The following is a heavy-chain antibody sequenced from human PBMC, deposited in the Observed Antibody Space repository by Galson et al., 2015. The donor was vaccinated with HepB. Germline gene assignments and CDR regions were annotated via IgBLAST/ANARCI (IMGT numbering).Heavy chain of an antibody. J-gene: IGHJ4*02. CDR3: AKDHYTSSWYSY. D-gene: IGHD6-13*01. CDR2: ISASTIYT. V-gene: IGHV3-11*06. CDR1: GFTFSDYY. Sequence: SLRLSCAASGFTFSDYYMSWIRQAPGKGLEWLSYISASTIYTNYADSVKGRFTVSRDNSKNTLYLQMNSLRPEDTAVYYCAKDHYTSSWYSYWGRGTRVTVSS.